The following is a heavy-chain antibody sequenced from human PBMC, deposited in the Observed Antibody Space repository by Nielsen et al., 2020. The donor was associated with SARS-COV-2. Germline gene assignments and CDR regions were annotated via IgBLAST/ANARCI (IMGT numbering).Heavy chain of an antibody. CDR3: ARDNESSSRYSPYYYYGMDV. D-gene: IGHD6-13*01. Sequence: SVKVSCKASGGTFSSYAISWVRQAPGQGLGWMGGIIPIFGTANYAQKFQGRVTITADESTSTAYMELSSLRSEDTAVYYCARDNESSSRYSPYYYYGMDVWGQGTTVTVSS. CDR1: GGTFSSYA. CDR2: IIPIFGTA. J-gene: IGHJ6*02. V-gene: IGHV1-69*13.